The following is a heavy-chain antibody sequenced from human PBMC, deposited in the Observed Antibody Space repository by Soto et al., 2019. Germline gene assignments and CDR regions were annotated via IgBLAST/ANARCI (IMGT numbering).Heavy chain of an antibody. Sequence: GESLKISCKGSGYSFTSYWIGWLRQMPGKGLEWMGIIYPGDSDTRYSPSFQGQVTISADKSISTAYLQWSSLKASDTAMYYCARYCSGGSCYGGGYYYYYGMDVWGQGTTVTVSS. CDR2: IYPGDSDT. V-gene: IGHV5-51*01. D-gene: IGHD2-15*01. CDR3: ARYCSGGSCYGGGYYYYYGMDV. CDR1: GYSFTSYW. J-gene: IGHJ6*02.